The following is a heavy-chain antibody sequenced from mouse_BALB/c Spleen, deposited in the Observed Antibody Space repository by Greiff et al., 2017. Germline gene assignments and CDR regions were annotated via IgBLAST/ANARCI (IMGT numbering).Heavy chain of an antibody. CDR3: APYRYDEGGFDY. V-gene: IGHV1-12*01. CDR2: IYPGNGDT. CDR1: GYTFTSYN. D-gene: IGHD2-14*01. J-gene: IGHJ2*01. Sequence: LQQPGAELVKPGASVKMSCKASGYTFTSYNMHWVKQTPGQGLEWIGAIYPGNGDTSYTQKFKGKATLTADKSSSTAYMQLSSLTSEDSAVYYCAPYRYDEGGFDYWGQGTTLTVSS.